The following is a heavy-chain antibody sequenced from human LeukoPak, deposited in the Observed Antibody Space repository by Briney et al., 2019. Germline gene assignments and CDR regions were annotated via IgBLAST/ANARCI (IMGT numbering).Heavy chain of an antibody. CDR1: GFIFSSYG. D-gene: IGHD3-10*01. CDR2: ISSDGSNK. Sequence: GGSLRLSCVASGFIFSSYGMHWVRQAPGKGLEWVAVISSDGSNKYYADSVKGRFTISRDNSKNTLYLQMNSLRAEDTAVYYCAREGGYGSGSYLEYWGQGTLVTVSS. V-gene: IGHV3-30*03. J-gene: IGHJ4*02. CDR3: AREGGYGSGSYLEY.